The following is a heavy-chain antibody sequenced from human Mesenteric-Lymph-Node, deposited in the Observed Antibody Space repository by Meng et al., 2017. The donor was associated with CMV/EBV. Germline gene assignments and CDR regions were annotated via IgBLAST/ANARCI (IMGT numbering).Heavy chain of an antibody. D-gene: IGHD3-9*01. CDR2: ISSVSTYI. CDR1: GFTFNTCS. J-gene: IGHJ4*02. V-gene: IGHV3-21*01. CDR3: VSAIASTGTDF. Sequence: GGSLRLSCAASGFTFNTCSMNWVRQAPGKGLEWVSSISSVSTYIYYADSVKGRFTIARDNARRSLYMQMDSLRADDTAVYYCVSAIASTGTDFWGQGTLVTVSS.